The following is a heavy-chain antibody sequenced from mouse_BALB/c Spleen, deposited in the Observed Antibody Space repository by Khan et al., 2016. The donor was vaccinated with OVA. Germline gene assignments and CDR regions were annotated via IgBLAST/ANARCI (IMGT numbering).Heavy chain of an antibody. CDR2: ISSAGDYI. D-gene: IGHD1-1*01. CDR1: GFTFSTYA. J-gene: IGHJ3*01. Sequence: EVELVESGGDLVKPGGSLKLSCSASGFTFSTYAMSWVRQTPEKRLEWVATISSAGDYIYYPDSVKGRFTISRDKAKDTRYLQMSSLRSEDTAMYYCARHNYGPFAYWGQGTLVTVSA. V-gene: IGHV5-9-3*01. CDR3: ARHNYGPFAY.